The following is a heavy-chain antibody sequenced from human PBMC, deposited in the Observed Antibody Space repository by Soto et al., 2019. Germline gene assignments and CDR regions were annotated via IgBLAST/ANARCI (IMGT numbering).Heavy chain of an antibody. J-gene: IGHJ5*02. D-gene: IGHD3-3*01. CDR2: IYYSGST. CDR3: AREFFGAGNWFDP. V-gene: IGHV4-59*01. Sequence: ETLSLTCTVSGGSISSYYWSWILQPPGKGLEWIGYIYYSGSTNYNPSLKSRVTISVDTSKNQFSLKLSSVTAADTAVYYCAREFFGAGNWFDPWGQGTLVTVSS. CDR1: GGSISSYY.